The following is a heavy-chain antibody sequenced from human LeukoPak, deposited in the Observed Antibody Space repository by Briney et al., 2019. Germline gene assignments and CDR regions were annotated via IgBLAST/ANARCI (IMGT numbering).Heavy chain of an antibody. D-gene: IGHD3-22*01. CDR3: ARASYYYDSSGYPGYYFDY. CDR2: INPNSGGT. Sequence: ASVKVSCKASGYSFTDYYMHWVRQAPGQGLEWMGWINPNSGGTNYAQKFQGRVTMTRDTSISTAYMELSRLRSDDTAVYYCARASYYYDSSGYPGYYFDYWGQGTLVTVSS. V-gene: IGHV1-2*02. J-gene: IGHJ4*02. CDR1: GYSFTDYY.